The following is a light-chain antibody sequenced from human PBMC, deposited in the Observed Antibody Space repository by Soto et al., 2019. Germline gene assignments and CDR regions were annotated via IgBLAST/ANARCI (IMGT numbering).Light chain of an antibody. J-gene: IGKJ5*01. Sequence: EIVLTQSPGTLSLSPGERATLSCRASQSVSSSYLAWYQQKPGQAPRLLIYGASTRATGIPDRFGGSGSGTDFTLTISRLEPEDFAVYYCQKYGSSPINCGQGTRREIK. CDR1: QSVSSSY. V-gene: IGKV3-20*01. CDR2: GAS. CDR3: QKYGSSPIN.